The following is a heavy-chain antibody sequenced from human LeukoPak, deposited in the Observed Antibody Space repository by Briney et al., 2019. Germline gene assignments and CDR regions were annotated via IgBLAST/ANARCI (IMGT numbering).Heavy chain of an antibody. Sequence: PSETLSLTCTVSGGSVSSGSYYWSWIRQPPGKGLEWIGYIYYSGSTNYSPSLKSRVTISVDTSKNQFSLKLSSVTAADTAVYYCARESIAVAAPFDYWGQGTLVTVSS. CDR1: GGSVSSGSYY. J-gene: IGHJ4*02. V-gene: IGHV4-61*01. D-gene: IGHD6-19*01. CDR2: IYYSGST. CDR3: ARESIAVAAPFDY.